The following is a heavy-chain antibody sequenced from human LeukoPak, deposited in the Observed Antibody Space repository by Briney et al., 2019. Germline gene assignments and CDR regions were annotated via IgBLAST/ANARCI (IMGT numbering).Heavy chain of an antibody. J-gene: IGHJ4*02. V-gene: IGHV3-23*01. CDR1: GFTFSSYA. Sequence: PGGSLRLSCAASGFTFSSYAMSWVRQAPGKGLEWVSAISGSGGSTYYADSVKGRFTISRDNAKNSLYLQMNSLRAEDTALYYCAKDGHSYANGYLNWGQGTLVTVSS. CDR2: ISGSGGST. CDR3: AKDGHSYANGYLN. D-gene: IGHD5-18*01.